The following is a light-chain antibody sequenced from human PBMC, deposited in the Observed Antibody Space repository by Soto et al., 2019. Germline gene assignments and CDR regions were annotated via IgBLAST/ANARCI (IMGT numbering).Light chain of an antibody. V-gene: IGLV2-14*01. CDR3: SSYTTSSTYV. CDR2: DGS. J-gene: IGLJ1*01. CDR1: ISDIGGYDY. Sequence: QSALTQPASVSGFPGRSITISCTGTISDIGGYDYVSWYQQHPGKAPKLMIYDGSNRPSGVSNRFSGSKSGNTASLTISGLQADDEADYYCSSYTTSSTYVFGTGTKVTVL.